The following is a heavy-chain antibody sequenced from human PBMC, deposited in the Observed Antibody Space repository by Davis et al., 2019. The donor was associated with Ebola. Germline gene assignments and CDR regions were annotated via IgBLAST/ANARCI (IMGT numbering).Heavy chain of an antibody. V-gene: IGHV3-53*01. CDR2: IYSGGST. J-gene: IGHJ6*02. CDR3: AADPHYYYYYGMDV. Sequence: PGGSLRLSCAASGFTVSSNYMSWVRQAPGKGLEWVSVIYSGGSTYYADSVKGRFTISRDNSKNTLYLQMNSLRAEDTAVYYCAADPHYYYYYGMDVWGQGTTVTVSS. CDR1: GFTVSSNY.